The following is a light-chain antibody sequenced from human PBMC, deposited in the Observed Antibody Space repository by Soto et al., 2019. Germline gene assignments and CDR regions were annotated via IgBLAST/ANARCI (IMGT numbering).Light chain of an antibody. CDR2: KAS. CDR1: QSISSW. CDR3: QQYNSYSPT. V-gene: IGKV1-5*03. Sequence: DIQMTQSPSTLYASEGDRVTITCRASQSISSWLAWYQQKPGKAPKLLIYKASSLESGVPSRFSGSGSWTEFNLTISSLQTDDFATYYCQQYNSYSPTFGQGTKVEI. J-gene: IGKJ1*01.